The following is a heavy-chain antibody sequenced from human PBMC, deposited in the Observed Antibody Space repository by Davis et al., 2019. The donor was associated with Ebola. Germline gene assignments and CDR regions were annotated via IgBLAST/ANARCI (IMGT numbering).Heavy chain of an antibody. J-gene: IGHJ4*02. CDR3: ARSPRGYSFDY. D-gene: IGHD5-18*01. Sequence: SETLSLTCAVYGESFSGFYWSWIRQPPGKGLEWIGYMYYSGSTYYNPSLKSRVTISVDTSKTQFSLRLNSVTAADTAVYYCARSPRGYSFDYWGQGTLVTVSS. V-gene: IGHV4-34*09. CDR1: GESFSGFY. CDR2: MYYSGST.